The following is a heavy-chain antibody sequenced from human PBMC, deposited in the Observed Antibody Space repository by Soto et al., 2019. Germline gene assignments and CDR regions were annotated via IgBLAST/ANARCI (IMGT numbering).Heavy chain of an antibody. CDR1: GDSITTNGYY. D-gene: IGHD2-8*01. Sequence: SETLSLTCSVSGDSITTNGYYWGWIRQPPGKGLQWIGNVYWTGSTFSHPFLTSRVFISVDTSKNEFSLRLTSVTAADTAVYYCARSHYTYGLLIDYWGPGTLVTVSS. V-gene: IGHV4-39*01. J-gene: IGHJ4*02. CDR2: VYWTGST. CDR3: ARSHYTYGLLIDY.